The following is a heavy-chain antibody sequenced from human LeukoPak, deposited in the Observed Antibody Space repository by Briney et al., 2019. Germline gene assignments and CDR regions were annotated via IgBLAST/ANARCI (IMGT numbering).Heavy chain of an antibody. Sequence: GGSLRLSCAASGFTLSTYAMSWVRQTPGKGLEWVAATSSSDAGTYHADSVRGRFTISRDNSKNTLYLQMNSLRAEDTAVYYCAKDVGYCGGDCYSGVYFDYWGQGTLVTVSS. CDR1: GFTLSTYA. J-gene: IGHJ4*02. D-gene: IGHD2-21*02. CDR3: AKDVGYCGGDCYSGVYFDY. CDR2: TSSSDAGT. V-gene: IGHV3-23*01.